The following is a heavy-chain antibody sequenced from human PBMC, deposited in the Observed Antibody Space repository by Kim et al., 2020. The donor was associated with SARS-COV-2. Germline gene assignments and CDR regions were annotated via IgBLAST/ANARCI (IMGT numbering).Heavy chain of an antibody. D-gene: IGHD5-12*01. CDR3: AKDVGYRGAAMYNDL. CDR2: INGNSGTL. Sequence: GGSLRLSCAGSGFAFEDHAMHWVRQAPGKGLEWVSGINGNSGTLTYADSVKGRFTISRDNAKKSLYLQMNSLRDEDTAFYYCAKDVGYRGAAMYNDLWG. V-gene: IGHV3-9*01. J-gene: IGHJ2*01. CDR1: GFAFEDHA.